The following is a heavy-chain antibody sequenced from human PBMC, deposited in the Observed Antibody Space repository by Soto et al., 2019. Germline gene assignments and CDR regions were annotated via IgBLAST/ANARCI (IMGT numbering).Heavy chain of an antibody. V-gene: IGHV4-30-4*01. J-gene: IGHJ6*02. CDR1: GGSISSGDYY. CDR3: ARDALGTPSPTGMDV. Sequence: QVQLQEPGPGLVKPSQTLSLTCTVSGGSISSGDYYWSWIRQPPGKGLEWIGYIYYSGSTYYNPSLKSRVTISVDTSKNQFSLKLSSVTAADTAVYYCARDALGTPSPTGMDVWGQGTTVTVSS. D-gene: IGHD1-1*01. CDR2: IYYSGST.